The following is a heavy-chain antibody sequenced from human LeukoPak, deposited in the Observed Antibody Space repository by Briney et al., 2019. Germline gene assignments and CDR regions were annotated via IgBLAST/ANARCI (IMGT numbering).Heavy chain of an antibody. D-gene: IGHD3/OR15-3a*01. Sequence: SETLSLTCTVSGDSIISYYWSWIRQPPGKGLEWIGYIYYSGGTNYNPSLKSRVTISVDTSKNQFSLRLSSVTAADTAVYYCARAEGLAFDYWGQGTLVTVSS. J-gene: IGHJ4*02. CDR2: IYYSGGT. V-gene: IGHV4-59*01. CDR1: GDSIISYY. CDR3: ARAEGLAFDY.